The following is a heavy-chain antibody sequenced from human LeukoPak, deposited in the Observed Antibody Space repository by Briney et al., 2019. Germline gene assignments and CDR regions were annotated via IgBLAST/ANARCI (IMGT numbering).Heavy chain of an antibody. CDR1: GGSFIGYY. J-gene: IGHJ4*02. Sequence: SETLSLTCAVYGGSFIGYYSSWIRQPPRKRREWVGVINDGVSTHYTPSLKRGGTISAETTKNQFSMKLCSVTAADTAVYYCARNIGASYGYRTWDYWGQGTLVTVSS. D-gene: IGHD5-18*01. CDR2: INDGVST. V-gene: IGHV4-34*01. CDR3: ARNIGASYGYRTWDY.